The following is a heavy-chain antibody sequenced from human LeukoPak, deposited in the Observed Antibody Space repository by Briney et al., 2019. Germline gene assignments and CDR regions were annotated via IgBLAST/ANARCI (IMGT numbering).Heavy chain of an antibody. CDR1: GFTFSSYE. J-gene: IGHJ4*02. CDR3: ASLGYSSSWYRGVVDY. CDR2: ISSSGSTI. D-gene: IGHD6-13*01. V-gene: IGHV3-48*03. Sequence: PGGSLRLSCAASGFTFSSYEMNWVRQAPGKGLEWVSYISSSGSTIYYADSVKGRFTISRDNAKNSLYLQVNSLRAEDTAVYYCASLGYSSSWYRGVVDYWGQGTLVTVSS.